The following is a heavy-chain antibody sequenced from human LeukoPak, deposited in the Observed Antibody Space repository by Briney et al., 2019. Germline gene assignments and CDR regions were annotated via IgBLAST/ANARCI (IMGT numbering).Heavy chain of an antibody. CDR2: IIPIFGTA. Sequence: GASVNVSCKASGGTFSSYAISWVRQAPGQGLEWMGGIIPIFGTANYAQKFQGRVTITADESTSTAYMELSSLRSEDTAVYYCARDLERYSYLLTDADYYGMDVWGQGTTVTVSS. V-gene: IGHV1-69*13. CDR3: ARDLERYSYLLTDADYYGMDV. D-gene: IGHD5-18*01. J-gene: IGHJ6*02. CDR1: GGTFSSYA.